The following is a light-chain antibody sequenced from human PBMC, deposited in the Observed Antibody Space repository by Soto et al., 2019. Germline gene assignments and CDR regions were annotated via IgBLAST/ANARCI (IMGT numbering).Light chain of an antibody. V-gene: IGLV2-23*02. Sequence: QSVLTQPASMSGSPGQSITISCTGTSSDVGSYYPVSWFQQHPGKAPKLIIYEVNKRPSGVSDRFSGSKSGNTASLTISGLQVADEAEYYCCSYAGDTTFFVFGTGTKVTVL. CDR2: EVN. CDR1: SSDVGSYYP. J-gene: IGLJ1*01. CDR3: CSYAGDTTFFV.